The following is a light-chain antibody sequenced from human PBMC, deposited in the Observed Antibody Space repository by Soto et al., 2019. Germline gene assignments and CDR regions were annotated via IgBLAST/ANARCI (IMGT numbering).Light chain of an antibody. CDR3: QQRSNWPPEFT. J-gene: IGKJ3*01. Sequence: EIVLTQSPATLSLSPGERATLSRRASQSVSSYLAWYQQKPGQAPRLLIYDASNRATGIPARFSGSGSGTDFTFTISSLEPEDFAVYYCQQRSNWPPEFTFGPGTKVDIK. V-gene: IGKV3-11*01. CDR1: QSVSSY. CDR2: DAS.